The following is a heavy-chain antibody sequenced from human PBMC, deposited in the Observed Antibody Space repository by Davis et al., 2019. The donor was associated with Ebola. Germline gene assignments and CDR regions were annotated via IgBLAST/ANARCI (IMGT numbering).Heavy chain of an antibody. J-gene: IGHJ3*02. V-gene: IGHV3-23*01. CDR2: ISGSGGST. CDR1: GFTFSSYA. CDR3: ARDLRWHDAYDI. D-gene: IGHD4-23*01. Sequence: GESLKISCAASGFTFSSYAMSWVRQAPGKGLEWVSAISGSGGSTYYADSVKGRFTISRDNSKNTLYLQMNNVRAEDTAVYYCARDLRWHDAYDIWGQGTMVTVSS.